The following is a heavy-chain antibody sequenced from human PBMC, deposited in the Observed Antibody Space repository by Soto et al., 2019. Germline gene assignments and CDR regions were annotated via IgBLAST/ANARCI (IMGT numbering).Heavy chain of an antibody. Sequence: QITLKEAGPTLVKPTQTLTLTCTFSGFSLTTTGLGVAWIRQPPGKALEWLALIYWDDNERYSPSLKSRLTITKDTSKNQVVLTLTNVGPVDTATYYCARSRSISPYWFDPWGQGTLVTVSS. CDR2: IYWDDNE. J-gene: IGHJ5*02. D-gene: IGHD2-2*01. CDR1: GFSLTTTGLG. CDR3: ARSRSISPYWFDP. V-gene: IGHV2-5*02.